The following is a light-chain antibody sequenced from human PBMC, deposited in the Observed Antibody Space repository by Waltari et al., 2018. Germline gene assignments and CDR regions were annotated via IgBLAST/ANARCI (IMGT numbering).Light chain of an antibody. CDR3: CSFTGTWV. V-gene: IGLV2-11*01. CDR1: GSDVADSNF. CDR2: DVT. Sequence: QSALTQPRSVSGSPGQSVTISCTATGSDVADSNFFSWYQQHPGEAPKLVIYDVTGRPSGVPSRFSGSKSGNSASLTVSGLQAEDEAVYYCCSFTGTWVFGGGTKLTVL. J-gene: IGLJ3*02.